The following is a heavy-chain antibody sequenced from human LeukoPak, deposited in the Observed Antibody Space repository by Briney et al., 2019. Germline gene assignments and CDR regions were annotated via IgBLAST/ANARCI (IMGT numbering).Heavy chain of an antibody. V-gene: IGHV1-18*01. CDR2: ISAYNGNT. CDR3: ARDGYSSSWYGNDY. D-gene: IGHD6-13*01. J-gene: IGHJ4*02. Sequence: GASVRVSCKASGYTFTSYGISWVRQAPGQGLEWMGWISAYNGNTNYAQKLQGRVTMTTDTSTSTAYMELRSLRSDDTAVYYCARDGYSSSWYGNDYWGQGTLVTVSS. CDR1: GYTFTSYG.